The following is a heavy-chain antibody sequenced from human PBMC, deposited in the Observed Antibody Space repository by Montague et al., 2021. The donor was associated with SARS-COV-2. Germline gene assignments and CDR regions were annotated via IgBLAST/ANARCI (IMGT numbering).Heavy chain of an antibody. J-gene: IGHJ4*02. CDR1: GVSLSTSGVG. CDR2: IXXXYYK. D-gene: IGHD6-19*01. CDR3: AHRQSRQWLAGGYFDY. V-gene: IGHV2-5*02. Sequence: VKPTQTLTPTCTFSGVSLSTSGVGVGWIRQPPGKALEWLALIXXXYYKRYSPSLKSRLTITKDTSNNQVVLTMPNMDPVDTATYYCAHRQSRQWLAGGYFDYWGQGTLVTVSS.